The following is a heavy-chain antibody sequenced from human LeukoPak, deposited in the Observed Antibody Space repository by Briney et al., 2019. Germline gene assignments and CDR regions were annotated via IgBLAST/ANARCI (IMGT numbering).Heavy chain of an antibody. CDR2: IRSKAYGGTT. D-gene: IGHD3-22*01. J-gene: IGHJ4*02. Sequence: GGSLRLSCAASGFTFSNYWMHWVRQAPGKGLEWVGFIRSKAYGGTTEYAASVKGRFTISRDDSKSIAYLQMNSLKTEDTAVYYCTRAFYYDSSGYEHDYWGQGTLVTVSS. CDR3: TRAFYYDSSGYEHDY. CDR1: GFTFSNYW. V-gene: IGHV3-49*04.